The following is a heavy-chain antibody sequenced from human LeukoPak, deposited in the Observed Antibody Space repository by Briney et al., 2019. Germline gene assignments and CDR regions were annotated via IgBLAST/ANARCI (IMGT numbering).Heavy chain of an antibody. Sequence: SETLSLTCTVSGGSVSSGGYYWSWIRQPPGKGLEWIGYIYYSGSTNYNPSLKSRVTISVDTSKNQFSLKLSSVTAADTAVYHCAREAMYSYGNNFDYWGQGTLVTVSS. J-gene: IGHJ4*02. CDR3: AREAMYSYGNNFDY. CDR2: IYYSGST. D-gene: IGHD5-18*01. CDR1: GGSVSSGGYY. V-gene: IGHV4-61*08.